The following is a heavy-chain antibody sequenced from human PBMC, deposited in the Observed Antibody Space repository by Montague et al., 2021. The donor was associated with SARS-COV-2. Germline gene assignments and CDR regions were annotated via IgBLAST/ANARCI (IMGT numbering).Heavy chain of an antibody. CDR1: GVSIGSNNW. D-gene: IGHD2-15*01. CDR3: ARGLGCSGGRCYGDWLDP. Sequence: SETLSLTCAVSGVSIGSNNWWSWVRQPPGKGLEWIGEIYHSGSTNYNPSLKSRVTISVDKSKSQFSLKMSSVTAADTAVFYCARGLGCSGGRCYGDWLDPWGQGTLVTVSP. V-gene: IGHV4-4*02. J-gene: IGHJ5*02. CDR2: IYHSGST.